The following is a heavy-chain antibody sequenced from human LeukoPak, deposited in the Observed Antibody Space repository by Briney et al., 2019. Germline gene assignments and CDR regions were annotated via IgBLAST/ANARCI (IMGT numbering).Heavy chain of an antibody. J-gene: IGHJ3*01. V-gene: IGHV4-34*01. Sequence: SETLSLTCAVYGGSFSGYYWSWIRQPPGKGLEWIGEINHSGSTNYDPSLKSRVTISVDTSKKQFSLKLSSVTAADTAVYYCARDLGYTVQFDVWGQGTVVTVSS. D-gene: IGHD6-13*01. CDR1: GGSFSGYY. CDR2: INHSGST. CDR3: ARDLGYTVQFDV.